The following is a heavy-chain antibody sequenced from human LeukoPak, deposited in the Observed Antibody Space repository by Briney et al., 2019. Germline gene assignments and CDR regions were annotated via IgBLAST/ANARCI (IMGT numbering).Heavy chain of an antibody. J-gene: IGHJ3*02. CDR2: MNPNSGNT. CDR3: ARGGVGGAFDI. D-gene: IGHD1-26*01. V-gene: IGHV1-8*02. CDR1: GYTFTGYY. Sequence: ASVKVSCEASGYTFTGYYMHWVRQATGQGLEWMGWMNPNSGNTGYAQKFQGRVTMTRNTSISTAYMELSSLRSEDTAVYYCARGGVGGAFDIWGQGTMVTVSS.